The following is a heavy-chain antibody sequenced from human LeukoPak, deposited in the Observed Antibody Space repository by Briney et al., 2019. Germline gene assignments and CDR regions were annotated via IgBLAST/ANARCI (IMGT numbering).Heavy chain of an antibody. J-gene: IGHJ6*03. V-gene: IGHV1-2*02. CDR3: AAAYSSSSPVPYYYYMDV. CDR2: INPNSGGT. D-gene: IGHD6-6*01. CDR1: GYTFTGYY. Sequence: ASVNVSCTASGYTFTGYYMHWVRQAPGQGLEWMGWINPNSGGTNYAQKFQGRVTMTRDTSISTAYMELSRLRSDDTAVYYCAAAYSSSSPVPYYYYMDVWGKGTTVTVSS.